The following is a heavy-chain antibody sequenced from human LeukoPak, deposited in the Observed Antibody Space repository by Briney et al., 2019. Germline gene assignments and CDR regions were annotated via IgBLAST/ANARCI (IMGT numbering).Heavy chain of an antibody. CDR1: GASISSGGYF. D-gene: IGHD6-25*01. Sequence: PSETLSLTCTVSGASISSGGYFWSWIRQHPGKGLEWIGYMHNSENAGYNPSLKSRVTISVDTSKNQISLKVNSVTAADTAVYYCARERGRLVGYWGQGTLVTVSS. CDR3: ARERGRLVGY. J-gene: IGHJ4*02. CDR2: MHNSENA. V-gene: IGHV4-31*03.